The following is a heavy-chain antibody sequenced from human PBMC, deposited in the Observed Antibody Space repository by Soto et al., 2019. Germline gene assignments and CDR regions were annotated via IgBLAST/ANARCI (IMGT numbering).Heavy chain of an antibody. V-gene: IGHV3-73*02. Sequence: EVQLVESGGGLVQPGGSLKLSCAASGFTFSGSAMHWVHQASGKGLEWVGRIRSKANSYATAYAASVKGRFTISRDDSKNTAYLQMNSLKTEDTAVYYCTTRITIFRVVKVDPWGQGTLVTVSS. CDR1: GFTFSGSA. J-gene: IGHJ5*02. D-gene: IGHD3-3*01. CDR2: IRSKANSYAT. CDR3: TTRITIFRVVKVDP.